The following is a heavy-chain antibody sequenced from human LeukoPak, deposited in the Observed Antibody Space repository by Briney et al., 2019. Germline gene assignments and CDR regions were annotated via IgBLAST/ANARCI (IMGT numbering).Heavy chain of an antibody. CDR2: INPNTGGT. CDR3: ARAEVVARWFGDY. V-gene: IGHV1-2*02. Sequence: GASVKVSCKASGYTFTGYYMHWVRQAPGQGLEWMGWINPNTGGTNYAQKFQVRVTMTRDTSISTAYMELGGLTSDDTAVYYCARAEVVARWFGDYWGQGTLVTVSS. CDR1: GYTFTGYY. J-gene: IGHJ4*02. D-gene: IGHD3-22*01.